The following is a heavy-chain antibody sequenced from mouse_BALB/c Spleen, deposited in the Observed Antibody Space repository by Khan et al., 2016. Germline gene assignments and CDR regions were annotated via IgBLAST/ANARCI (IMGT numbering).Heavy chain of an antibody. CDR1: GYAFTNYL. Sequence: QVQLQQSGAELVRPGTSVKVSCKASGYAFTNYLIEWVKQRPGQGLEWIGVINPGSGGSNYNEKFKSKAALTADISSSTAYMQLSSLTSDDSAVYFCGRSEGDDVGYAYWGQGTLVTVSA. V-gene: IGHV1-54*01. CDR2: INPGSGGS. CDR3: GRSEGDDVGYAY. D-gene: IGHD2-2*01. J-gene: IGHJ3*01.